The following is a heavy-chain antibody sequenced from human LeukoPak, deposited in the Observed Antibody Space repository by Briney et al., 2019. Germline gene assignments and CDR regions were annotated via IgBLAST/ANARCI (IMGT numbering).Heavy chain of an antibody. J-gene: IGHJ4*02. CDR3: ATYQGYNYGPFDY. D-gene: IGHD5-18*01. CDR2: IKEDGSEQ. V-gene: IGHV3-7*05. Sequence: GGSLRLSCAAAGFNFSSYWMSWVRQAPGKGLEWVANIKEDGSEQYYVDSVKGRFTISRDNAKNSLYLQMNSLRAEDTAVYYCATYQGYNYGPFDYWGQGTLVTVSS. CDR1: GFNFSSYW.